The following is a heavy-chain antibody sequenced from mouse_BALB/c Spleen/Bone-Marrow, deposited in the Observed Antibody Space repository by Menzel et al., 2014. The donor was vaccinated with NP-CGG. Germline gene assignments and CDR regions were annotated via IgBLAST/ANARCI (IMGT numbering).Heavy chain of an antibody. D-gene: IGHD2-14*01. CDR3: AKGGNYRYDFDY. V-gene: IGHV1-14*01. J-gene: IGHJ2*01. Sequence: VQLQQSGPELVKPGASVKMSCKASGYTFTSYVMHWVKQKPGQGLEWIGYINPYNDGTKYNEKFKGMATLTSDRSSSTAYMELSSLNSEDSAFYYCAKGGNYRYDFDYWCQGTTLTVSS. CDR2: INPYNDGT. CDR1: GYTFTSYV.